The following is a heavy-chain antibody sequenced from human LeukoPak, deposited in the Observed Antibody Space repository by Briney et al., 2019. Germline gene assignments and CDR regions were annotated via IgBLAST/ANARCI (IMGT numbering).Heavy chain of an antibody. V-gene: IGHV3-21*01. J-gene: IGHJ4*02. CDR1: GFTFSSYS. Sequence: GGSLRLSCAASGFTFSSYSMNWVRQAPGKGLEWVSPISSSSSYIYYADSVKGRFTISRDNAKNSLYLQMNSLRAEDTAVYYCARVPLNTRNYDILTGYYFDYWGQGTLVTVSS. D-gene: IGHD3-9*01. CDR3: ARVPLNTRNYDILTGYYFDY. CDR2: ISSSSSYI.